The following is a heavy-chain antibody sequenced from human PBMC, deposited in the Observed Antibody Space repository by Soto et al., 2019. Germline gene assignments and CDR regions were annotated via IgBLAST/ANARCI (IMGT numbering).Heavy chain of an antibody. CDR1: GFTFNTYS. V-gene: IGHV3-33*01. J-gene: IGHJ4*02. D-gene: IGHD4-17*01. CDR3: ARAGGTTVTGLWHFDS. Sequence: GGSLRLSCAASGFTFNTYSMHWVRQPPGKGLEWLAAIWYDGTQKYYADSEKGRFIISRDNSKKTLYLEMNSLRAEDTAVYYCARAGGTTVTGLWHFDSWGQGTLVTVSS. CDR2: IWYDGTQK.